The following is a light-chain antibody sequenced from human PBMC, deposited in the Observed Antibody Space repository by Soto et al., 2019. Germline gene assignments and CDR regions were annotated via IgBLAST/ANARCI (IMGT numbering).Light chain of an antibody. CDR3: MQALQTPT. V-gene: IGKV2-28*01. J-gene: IGKJ5*01. Sequence: DIVMTQSPLSLPVTPGEPASISCRSSQSLLHSNGYNYLDWYLQKPGQSPHLLIYLGSHRASGVPDRFSGSGSGTDFTLKISRVEAEDAGVYYCMQALQTPTFGQGTRLEIK. CDR2: LGS. CDR1: QSLLHSNGYNY.